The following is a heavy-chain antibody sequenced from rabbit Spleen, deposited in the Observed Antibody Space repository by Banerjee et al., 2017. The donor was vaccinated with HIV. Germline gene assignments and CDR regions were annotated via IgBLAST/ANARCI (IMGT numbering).Heavy chain of an antibody. J-gene: IGHJ4*01. V-gene: IGHV1S43*01. Sequence: QEQLEESGGDLVKPEGSLTLTCKASGLDFSSSYWICWVRQAPGKGLEWIGCIVTGSGSTWYASWVNGRFTISRSTSLNTVDLKMTSLTAADTATYFCARDGAGGSYFALWGPGTLVTVS. CDR1: GLDFSSSYW. CDR2: IVTGSGST. D-gene: IGHD8-1*01. CDR3: ARDGAGGSYFAL.